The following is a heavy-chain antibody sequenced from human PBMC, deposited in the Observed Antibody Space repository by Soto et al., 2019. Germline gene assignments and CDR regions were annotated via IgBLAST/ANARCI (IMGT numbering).Heavy chain of an antibody. Sequence: PSEILSLTCTVSGGSISSGGYYWSWIRQHPGKGLEWIGYIYYSGSTYYNPSLKSRVTISVDTSKNQFSLKLSSVTAEDTAVYYCERAGGLVSSLSCFDYWGQGTLVTVSS. CDR1: GGSISSGGYY. V-gene: IGHV4-31*02. D-gene: IGHD3-16*01. CDR3: ERAGGLVSSLSCFDY. J-gene: IGHJ4*02. CDR2: IYYSGST.